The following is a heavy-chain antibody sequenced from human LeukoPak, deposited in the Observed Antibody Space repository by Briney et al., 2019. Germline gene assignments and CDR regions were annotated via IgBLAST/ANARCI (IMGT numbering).Heavy chain of an antibody. J-gene: IGHJ6*03. CDR2: IYHSGST. Sequence: SETLSLTCTVSGGSISSSNWWSWVRQPPGKGLEWIGEIYHSGSTNYNPSLKSRVTISVDKSKNQFSLKLSSVTAADTAVYYCARVRAAAGSEYYYYYMDVWGKGTTVTVSS. D-gene: IGHD6-13*01. V-gene: IGHV4-4*02. CDR1: GGSISSSNW. CDR3: ARVRAAAGSEYYYYYMDV.